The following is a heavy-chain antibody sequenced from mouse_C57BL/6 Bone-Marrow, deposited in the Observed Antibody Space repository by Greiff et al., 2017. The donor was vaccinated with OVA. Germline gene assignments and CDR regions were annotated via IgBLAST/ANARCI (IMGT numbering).Heavy chain of an antibody. Sequence: QVQLQQSGAELVKPGASVTLSCKASGYTFTSYWMHWVKQRPGPGLEWIGMIHPNSGSTNYNEKFKSKATLTVDKSSSTAYMQLSSLTSEDSAVYYCARRGNWCAYWGQGTLVTVSA. V-gene: IGHV1-64*01. J-gene: IGHJ3*01. CDR3: ARRGNWCAY. D-gene: IGHD2-1*01. CDR2: IHPNSGST. CDR1: GYTFTSYW.